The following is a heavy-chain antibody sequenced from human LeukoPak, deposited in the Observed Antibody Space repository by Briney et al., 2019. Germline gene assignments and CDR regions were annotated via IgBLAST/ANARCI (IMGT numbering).Heavy chain of an antibody. V-gene: IGHV4-39*01. CDR1: GGSISSSSYY. J-gene: IGHJ3*02. CDR3: ARRETYYDFWSGYYFGAFDI. D-gene: IGHD3-3*01. CDR2: IYYSGST. Sequence: PSETLSLTCTVSGGSISSSSYYWGWIRQPPGKGLEWIGSIYYSGSTYYNPSLKSRVTISVDTSKNQFSLKLSSVTAADTAVYYCARRETYYDFWSGYYFGAFDIWGQGTMVTVSS.